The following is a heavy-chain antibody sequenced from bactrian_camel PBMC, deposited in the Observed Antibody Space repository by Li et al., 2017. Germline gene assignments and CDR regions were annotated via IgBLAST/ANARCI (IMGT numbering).Heavy chain of an antibody. CDR3: VADVRNIEGYCKPAAVGQFDY. CDR1: GDTYRSLC. CDR2: VYMDGGMTLPADSV. Sequence: QVQLVESGGGSAQPGGSLSLSCSVSGDTYRSLCMGWFRQAPGREREEVALVYMDGGMTLPADSVYYADSVKGRFTISQGSTRNIWYLQMNSLKVEDTGIYYCVADVRNIEGYCKPAAVGQFDYWGEGTQVTVS. D-gene: IGHD2*01. J-gene: IGHJ4*01. V-gene: IGHV3S1*01.